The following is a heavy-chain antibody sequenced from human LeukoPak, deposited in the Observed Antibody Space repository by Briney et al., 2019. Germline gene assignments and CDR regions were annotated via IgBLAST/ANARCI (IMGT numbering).Heavy chain of an antibody. J-gene: IGHJ6*03. CDR2: TNPNSGGT. Sequence: ASVKVSCKASGYTFTGYYMHWVRQAPGQGLEWIGWTNPNSGGTNYAQKFQGRVTMTRDTSISTAYMELSRLRSDDTAVYYCARDRYSQYCSGGSCYSTYYMDVWGKGTTVTVSS. CDR3: ARDRYSQYCSGGSCYSTYYMDV. CDR1: GYTFTGYY. D-gene: IGHD2-15*01. V-gene: IGHV1-2*02.